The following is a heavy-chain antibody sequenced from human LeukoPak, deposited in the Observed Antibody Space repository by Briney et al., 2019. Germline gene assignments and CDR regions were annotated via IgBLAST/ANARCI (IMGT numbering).Heavy chain of an antibody. CDR3: ARGEYYYGMDV. CDR1: GFTFVDYA. Sequence: PGRSLRLSCAASGFTFVDYAMHWVRQAPGKGLEWVAVTSYYGSNKAYADSVKGRFTISRDNSKNTLFLQMDSLRTDDTAIYYCARGEYYYGMDVWGQGTTVTVSS. V-gene: IGHV3-30*04. CDR2: TSYYGSNK. J-gene: IGHJ6*02. D-gene: IGHD1-26*01.